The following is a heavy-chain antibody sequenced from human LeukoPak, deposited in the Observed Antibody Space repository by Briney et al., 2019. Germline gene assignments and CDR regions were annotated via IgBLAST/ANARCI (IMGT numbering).Heavy chain of an antibody. D-gene: IGHD4-17*01. CDR3: ARSDYGDYFDY. CDR2: IYYSGST. V-gene: IGHV4-31*03. Sequence: PSETLSLTCTVSGGSINSGGYYWSWIRQHPGKGLEWIGYIYYSGSTYYNPSLKSRVTISVDTSKNQSSLKLSSVTAADTAVYYCARSDYGDYFDYWGQGTLVTVSS. J-gene: IGHJ4*02. CDR1: GGSINSGGYY.